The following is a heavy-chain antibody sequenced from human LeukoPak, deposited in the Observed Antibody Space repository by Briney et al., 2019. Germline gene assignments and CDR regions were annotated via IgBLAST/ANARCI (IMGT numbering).Heavy chain of an antibody. CDR3: ARVDYGDYSKDFDY. J-gene: IGHJ4*02. Sequence: PSQTLSLTCTVSGGSISSGSYFWNWIRQTAGKGLEWIGRIYTSGSTNYNPSLKSRVTISVDTSKNQFSLRLSSVTAADTAMYYCARVDYGDYSKDFDYWGQGILVTVSS. CDR2: IYTSGST. V-gene: IGHV4-61*02. CDR1: GGSISSGSYF. D-gene: IGHD4-17*01.